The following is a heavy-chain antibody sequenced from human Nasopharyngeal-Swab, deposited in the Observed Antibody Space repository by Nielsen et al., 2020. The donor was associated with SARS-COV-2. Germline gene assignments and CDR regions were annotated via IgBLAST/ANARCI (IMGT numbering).Heavy chain of an antibody. J-gene: IGHJ4*02. V-gene: IGHV1-69*13. CDR3: ARDPVAPYYYGSGSLGY. CDR2: IIPIFGTA. D-gene: IGHD3-10*01. Sequence: SVKVSRKASGGTFSSYAISWVRQAPGQGLEWMGGIIPIFGTANYAQKFQGRVTITADESTSTAYMELSSLRSEDTAVYYCARDPVAPYYYGSGSLGYWGQGTLVTVSS. CDR1: GGTFSSYA.